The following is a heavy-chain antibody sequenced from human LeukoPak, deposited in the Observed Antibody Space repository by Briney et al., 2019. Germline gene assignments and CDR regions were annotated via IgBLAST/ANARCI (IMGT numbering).Heavy chain of an antibody. CDR2: ISSDSRYI. CDR3: ATDYAGNSLWYYYGLGV. CDR1: GFPFSSYA. D-gene: IGHD4-23*01. J-gene: IGHJ6*02. V-gene: IGHV3-21*01. Sequence: PGGSLRLSCSASGFPFSSYAMHWVRQAPGKGLEWVSSISSDSRYIYYADSVKGRFTISRDNAKNSLYLQMNSLRAEDTAVYYCATDYAGNSLWYYYGLGVWGQGTTVTVSS.